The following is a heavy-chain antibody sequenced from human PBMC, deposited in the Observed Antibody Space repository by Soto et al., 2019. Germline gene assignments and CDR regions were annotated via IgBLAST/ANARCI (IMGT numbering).Heavy chain of an antibody. J-gene: IGHJ6*02. D-gene: IGHD1-1*01. CDR3: ARDRSAGNYFYYGMDV. V-gene: IGHV3-33*01. CDR2: LWDDGSKE. Sequence: QVQLVESGGGVVRPGRPRRLSCAASGLNFNRNAIHWARQPPGKGLEGVAVLWDDGSKESSSDSVRGRFTISRDNSKNMLYLQMNSVRVEDTAVYFCARDRSAGNYFYYGMDVWGQGTTVTVSS. CDR1: GLNFNRNA.